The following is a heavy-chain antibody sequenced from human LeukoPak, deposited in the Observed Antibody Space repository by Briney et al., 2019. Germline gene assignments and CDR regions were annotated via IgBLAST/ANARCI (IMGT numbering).Heavy chain of an antibody. V-gene: IGHV4-38-2*02. J-gene: IGHJ4*02. D-gene: IGHD6-19*01. CDR3: ARAYSSGWIRPDFDY. CDR2: IYHSGST. Sequence: SETLSLTCSVSGYSISSGYYWGWIRQPPGKGLEWIGSIYHSGSTYYNPSLKSRVTISVDTSKNQFSLKLSSVTAADTAVYYCARAYSSGWIRPDFDYWGQGTLVTVSS. CDR1: GYSISSGYY.